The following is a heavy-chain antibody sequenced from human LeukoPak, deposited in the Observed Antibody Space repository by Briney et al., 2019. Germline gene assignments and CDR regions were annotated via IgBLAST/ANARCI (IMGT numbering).Heavy chain of an antibody. CDR3: ARDITVAGNLFDY. Sequence: ASGKVSCKASGGTFSSYAISWVRQAPGQGLEWMGGIIPIFGTANFAQTFQGRVTITTSESTTTTSMELNSLRSEDTAVYYCARDITVAGNLFDYWGQGTLVTVSS. V-gene: IGHV1-69*05. D-gene: IGHD6-19*01. CDR1: GGTFSSYA. CDR2: IIPIFGTA. J-gene: IGHJ4*02.